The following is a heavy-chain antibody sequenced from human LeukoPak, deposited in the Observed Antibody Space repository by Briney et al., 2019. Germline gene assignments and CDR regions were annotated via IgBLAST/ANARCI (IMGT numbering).Heavy chain of an antibody. V-gene: IGHV1-69*13. J-gene: IGHJ4*02. CDR2: IIPIFGTA. Sequence: SVKVSCKASGGTFSSYAISWVRQAPGQGLEWMGGIIPIFGTANYAQKFQGRVMITADESTSTAYMELSSLRSEDTAVYYCARAVDTAMATIDYWGQGTLVTVSS. CDR3: ARAVDTAMATIDY. D-gene: IGHD5-18*01. CDR1: GGTFSSYA.